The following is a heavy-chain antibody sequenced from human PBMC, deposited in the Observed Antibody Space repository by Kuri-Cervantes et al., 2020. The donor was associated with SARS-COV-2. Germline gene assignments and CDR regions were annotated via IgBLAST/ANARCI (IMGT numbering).Heavy chain of an antibody. V-gene: IGHV1-18*01. CDR2: ISAYNGKT. D-gene: IGHD3-16*01. J-gene: IGHJ3*02. Sequence: ASVKVSCKASGYTFTSYGISWVRQAPGQGLEWMGWISAYNGKTNYAQKFQGRVTMTRDTSISTAYMELSRLRSDDTAVYYCARDGGKHIVVDAFDIWGQGTMVTVSS. CDR3: ARDGGKHIVVDAFDI. CDR1: GYTFTSYG.